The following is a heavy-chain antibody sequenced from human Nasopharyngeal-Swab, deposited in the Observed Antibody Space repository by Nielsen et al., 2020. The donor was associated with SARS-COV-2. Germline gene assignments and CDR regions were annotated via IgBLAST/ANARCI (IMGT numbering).Heavy chain of an antibody. V-gene: IGHV2-70*12. D-gene: IGHD6-19*01. J-gene: IGHJ5*02. Sequence: PTLVTPTQTLTLTCTFSGFSLSTSGMCVSWIRQPPRKALEWLARIDWDDDKYYSTSLKTRLTISKDTSKNQVVLTMTNMDPVDTATYYCAHRGIAVASGWFDPWGQGTLVTVSS. CDR2: IDWDDDK. CDR3: AHRGIAVASGWFDP. CDR1: GFSLSTSGMC.